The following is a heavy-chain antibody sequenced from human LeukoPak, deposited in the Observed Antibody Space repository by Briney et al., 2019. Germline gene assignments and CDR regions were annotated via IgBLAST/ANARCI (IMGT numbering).Heavy chain of an antibody. CDR3: ARDMWQQQLVLKGAFDI. V-gene: IGHV1-69*01. CDR1: GGTFSSYA. J-gene: IGHJ3*02. D-gene: IGHD6-13*01. Sequence: ASVKVSCKASGGTFSSYAISWVRQAPGQGLEWMGGIIPIFGTANSAQKFQGRVTITADESTSTAYMELSSLRSEDTAVYYCARDMWQQQLVLKGAFDIWGQGTMVTVSS. CDR2: IIPIFGTA.